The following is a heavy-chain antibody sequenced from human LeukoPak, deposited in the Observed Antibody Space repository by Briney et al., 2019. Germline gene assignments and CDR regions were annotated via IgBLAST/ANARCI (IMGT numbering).Heavy chain of an antibody. D-gene: IGHD5-24*01. V-gene: IGHV4-31*03. CDR3: AKSREEIRGLDAFDI. CDR1: GGSISSDDYC. CDR2: IYYSGST. J-gene: IGHJ3*02. Sequence: SETLSLTCSVSGGSISSDDYCWNWIRQHPGKGLEWIGYIYYSGSTYYNPSLKSRVALSVDTSKIQFSLKLSSLTAADTAVYYCAKSREEIRGLDAFDIWGQGTMVTVSS.